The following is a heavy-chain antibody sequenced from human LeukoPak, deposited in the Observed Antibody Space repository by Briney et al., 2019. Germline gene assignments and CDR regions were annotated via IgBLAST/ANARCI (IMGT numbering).Heavy chain of an antibody. D-gene: IGHD6-6*01. Sequence: HAGGSLRLSCAASGFTFSSYGMHWLRQAPGKGLEWVAVIWYDGSNKYYADSVKGRFTISRDNSKNTLYLQMNSLRAEDTAVYYCAKDSYHSSSSVMDYWGQGTLVTVSS. CDR1: GFTFSSYG. CDR2: IWYDGSNK. J-gene: IGHJ4*02. V-gene: IGHV3-30*02. CDR3: AKDSYHSSSSVMDY.